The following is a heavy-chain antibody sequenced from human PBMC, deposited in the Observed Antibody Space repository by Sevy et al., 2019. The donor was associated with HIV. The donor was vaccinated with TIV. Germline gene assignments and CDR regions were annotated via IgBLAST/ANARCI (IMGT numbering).Heavy chain of an antibody. D-gene: IGHD3-10*01. CDR1: GYTFNRYA. CDR3: ARERPQGEVSFGELSGY. Sequence: ASVKVSCKASGYTFNRYAITWVRQTPGQGLEWMGWISPYTGNTEYSRNFRGRVSMTAETSSSTAYMELRSLTFDDTDVYYCARERPQGEVSFGELSGYWGQGTLVTVSS. V-gene: IGHV1-18*01. J-gene: IGHJ4*02. CDR2: ISPYTGNT.